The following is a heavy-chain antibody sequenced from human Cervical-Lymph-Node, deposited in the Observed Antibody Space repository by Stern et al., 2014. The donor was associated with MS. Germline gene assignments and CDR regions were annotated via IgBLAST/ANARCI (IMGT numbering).Heavy chain of an antibody. CDR1: GFTFSNYW. V-gene: IGHV3-7*01. D-gene: IGHD3-10*01. CDR2: VKEDATQT. J-gene: IGHJ4*02. Sequence: EVQLEESGGGLVPPGGSLRLSCAASGFTFSNYWMAWVRRAPGRGLEWVGHVKEDATQTSYVNSVRGRFTNPRDNAKNSLYLEMNRLTSEDTAVYYCARQEFRESPPDFWGQGTLVTVPS. CDR3: ARQEFRESPPDF.